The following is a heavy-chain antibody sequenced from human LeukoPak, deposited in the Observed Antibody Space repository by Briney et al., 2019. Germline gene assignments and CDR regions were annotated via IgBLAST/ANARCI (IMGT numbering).Heavy chain of an antibody. CDR3: ARGVLRFLEWLLPNSYYYYMDV. J-gene: IGHJ6*03. V-gene: IGHV6-1*01. D-gene: IGHD3-3*01. Sequence: SQSLSLTCAISGDSVSSNSAAWNWIRQSPSRGLEWLGRTYYRSKRYNDYAVSVKSRLTINPDTSKNQFSLQLNSVTPEDTAVYYCARGVLRFLEWLLPNSYYYYMDVWGKGTTVTISS. CDR1: GDSVSSNSAA. CDR2: TYYRSKRYN.